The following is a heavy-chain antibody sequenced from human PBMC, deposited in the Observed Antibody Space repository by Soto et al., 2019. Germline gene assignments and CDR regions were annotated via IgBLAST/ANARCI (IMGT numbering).Heavy chain of an antibody. V-gene: IGHV3-23*01. J-gene: IGHJ3*02. Sequence: PGGSLRLSCAASGFSFTIYALNWVRQAPGKGLEWVSSISGSGRSTFYADSVKGRFTISRDSSKNTVYLQMNSLRAEDTAVYYCARDYYDSSGYYPGAFDIWGQGTMVTVSS. CDR3: ARDYYDSSGYYPGAFDI. CDR1: GFSFTIYA. D-gene: IGHD3-22*01. CDR2: ISGSGRST.